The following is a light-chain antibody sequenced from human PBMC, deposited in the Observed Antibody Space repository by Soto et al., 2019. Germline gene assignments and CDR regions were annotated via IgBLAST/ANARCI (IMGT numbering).Light chain of an antibody. V-gene: IGLV2-14*03. CDR1: SSDVGGYNS. Sequence: QSALTHPDSVSGSPGQSITISCTGTSSDVGGYNSVSWYQQHPSKAPKLMIYEVSRRPSGVSNRFSGSKSANTASLTISGLQAEDEADYYCSSFTTSTAYVFGSGTKATVL. CDR2: EVS. J-gene: IGLJ1*01. CDR3: SSFTTSTAYV.